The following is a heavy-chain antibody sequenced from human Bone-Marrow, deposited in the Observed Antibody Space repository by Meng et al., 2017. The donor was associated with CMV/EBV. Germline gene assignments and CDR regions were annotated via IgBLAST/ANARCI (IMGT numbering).Heavy chain of an antibody. J-gene: IGHJ5*02. CDR3: AKEDGNRGSGAFDL. Sequence: GESLKISCAASGFTFYTYVMGWVRQAPGKGLEWVSAIYPGGSSTYYAASVKGRFTIFRDNAKSTLYLQMTSLRVEDTAIYYCAKEDGNRGSGAFDLWGQGTVVTVSS. CDR1: GFTFYTYV. D-gene: IGHD3-10*01. V-gene: IGHV3-23*03. CDR2: IYPGGSST.